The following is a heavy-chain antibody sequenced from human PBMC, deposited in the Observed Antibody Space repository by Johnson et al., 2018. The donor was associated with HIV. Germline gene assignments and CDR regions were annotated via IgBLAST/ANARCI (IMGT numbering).Heavy chain of an antibody. J-gene: IGHJ3*02. CDR1: GFTFSSYG. Sequence: QMQLVESGGGVVQPGGSLRLSCAASGFTFSSYGMHWVRQAPGKGLEWVAFIRYDGSNKFYADSVKGRFTISRDNSKNTLYLQMGSLRAEDMAVYYCAREGVGVKAFDIWGQGTMVTVSS. CDR3: AREGVGVKAFDI. V-gene: IGHV3-30*02. CDR2: IRYDGSNK. D-gene: IGHD1-26*01.